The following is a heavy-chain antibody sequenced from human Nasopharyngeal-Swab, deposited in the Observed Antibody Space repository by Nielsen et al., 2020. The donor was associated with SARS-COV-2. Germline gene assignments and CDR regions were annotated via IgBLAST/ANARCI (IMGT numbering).Heavy chain of an antibody. J-gene: IGHJ4*02. Sequence: GESLKISCAASGFTFSSYGMHWVRQAPGKGLEWVAVIWYDGSNKYYADSVKGRSTISRDNSKNTLYLQMNSLRAEDTAVYYCARDGYGFDYWGQGTLVTVSS. CDR2: IWYDGSNK. CDR1: GFTFSSYG. V-gene: IGHV3-33*01. D-gene: IGHD5-18*01. CDR3: ARDGYGFDY.